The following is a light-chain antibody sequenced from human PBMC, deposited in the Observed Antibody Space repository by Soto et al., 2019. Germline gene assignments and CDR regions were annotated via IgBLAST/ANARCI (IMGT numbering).Light chain of an antibody. J-gene: IGKJ1*01. V-gene: IGKV1-17*01. Sequence: DIQMTQSPSSLSASVGDRVTITCRTSQGIGNDLGWYQQKPGKDPKSLIYLTYSLQTGVPPRCSGSVSGPEFSLTISSLQPEDSATYFCLQHNSYPRTVGQGTKVEIK. CDR2: LTY. CDR1: QGIGND. CDR3: LQHNSYPRT.